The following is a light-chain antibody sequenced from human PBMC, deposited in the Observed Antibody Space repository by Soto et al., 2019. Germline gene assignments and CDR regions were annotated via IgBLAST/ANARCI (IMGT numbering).Light chain of an antibody. CDR2: KAS. CDR1: QTISSW. V-gene: IGKV1-5*03. CDR3: QQYNDYST. J-gene: IGKJ1*01. Sequence: TQSPSTLSASVGDRVTITCRASQTISSWLAWYQQKPGKAPKLLIYKASSLESGVPSRFSGSGSGTEFTLSISSLQPDDFATYYCQQYNDYSTFGQGTKVEIK.